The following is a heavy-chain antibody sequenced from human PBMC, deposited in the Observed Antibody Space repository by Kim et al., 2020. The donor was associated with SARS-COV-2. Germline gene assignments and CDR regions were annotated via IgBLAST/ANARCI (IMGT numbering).Heavy chain of an antibody. CDR2: INHSGST. D-gene: IGHD3-3*01. V-gene: IGHV4-34*01. CDR3: ARGRSITIFGVVILRPNWLAP. CDR1: GGSFSGYY. Sequence: SETLSLTCAVYGGSFSGYYWSWIRQPPGKGLEWIGEINHSGSTNYNPSLKSRVTISVDTSKNQFSLKLSSVTAADTAVYYCARGRSITIFGVVILRPNWLAPGAQGTLVTVSS. J-gene: IGHJ5*02.